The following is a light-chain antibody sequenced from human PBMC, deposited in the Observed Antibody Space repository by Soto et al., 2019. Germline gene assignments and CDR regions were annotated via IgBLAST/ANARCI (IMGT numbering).Light chain of an antibody. CDR3: QSYDSSLSGSV. Sequence: QSVLAQPASVSGSPGQSITISCTGNSSDFGGYNYVSWYQQHPGKAPKLMIYDVSNRPSGVPDRFSGSKSGTSASLAITGLQAEDEADYYCQSYDSSLSGSVFGTGTKVTVL. V-gene: IGLV2-14*01. CDR2: DVS. CDR1: SSDFGGYNY. J-gene: IGLJ1*01.